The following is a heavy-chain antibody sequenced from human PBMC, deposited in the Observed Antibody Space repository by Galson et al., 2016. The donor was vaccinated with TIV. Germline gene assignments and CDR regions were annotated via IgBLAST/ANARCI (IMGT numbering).Heavy chain of an antibody. J-gene: IGHJ4*02. CDR1: GGIFSNFV. CDR3: ARGRGYSFGSGSSYFDY. D-gene: IGHD3-10*01. Sequence: SVKVSCKASGGIFSNFVISWVRQAPGQGLEWMGSINPIFGTANYAQKFQGRVTITADTSTSTFYMDLSSLRSDVTAIYYCARGRGYSFGSGSSYFDYWGQGGLVTVSS. CDR2: INPIFGTA. V-gene: IGHV1-69*06.